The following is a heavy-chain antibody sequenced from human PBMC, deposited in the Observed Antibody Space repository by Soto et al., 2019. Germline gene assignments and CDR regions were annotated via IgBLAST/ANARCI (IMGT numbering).Heavy chain of an antibody. CDR1: GYTFTDYY. D-gene: IGHD3-22*01. J-gene: IGHJ4*02. V-gene: IGHV1-2*04. CDR2: INPNSGGT. CDR3: ERGGGDRSGFDY. Sequence: QVQLVQSGAEVKKPGASMKVSCKASGYTFTDYYIHWVRQAPGQGLDWMGWINPNSGGTLYAQEFEGWATMARDTSISTAYMALSRLRSNDTAVYYCERGGGDRSGFDYWGQGTLVTASS.